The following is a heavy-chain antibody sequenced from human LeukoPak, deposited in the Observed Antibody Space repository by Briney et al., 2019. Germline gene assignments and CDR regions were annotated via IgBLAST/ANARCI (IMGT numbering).Heavy chain of an antibody. V-gene: IGHV1-69*05. J-gene: IGHJ4*02. CDR3: ARDGGARSSGYDHGGFDY. CDR1: GGTFSSYA. CDR2: IIPIFGTA. Sequence: ASVKVSCKASGGTFSSYAISWVRQAPGQGLEWMGRIIPIFGTANYAQKFQGRVTTTTDESTSTAYMELSSLRSEDTAVYYCARDGGARSSGYDHGGFDYWGQGTLVTVSS. D-gene: IGHD5-12*01.